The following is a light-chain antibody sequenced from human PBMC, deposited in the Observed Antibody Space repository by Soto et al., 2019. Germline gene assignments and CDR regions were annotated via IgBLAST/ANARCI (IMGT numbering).Light chain of an antibody. CDR3: SSFTSGSTPVV. CDR1: SSDVGGYNF. V-gene: IGLV2-14*01. CDR2: DVT. Sequence: QSVLTQPASVSGSPGQSITISCTGTSSDVGGYNFVSWYQQHPGKAPKLMIHDVTNRPSGVSNRFSGSKSGNTASLTISGRQAEDEADYYCSSFTSGSTPVVFGGGTKLTVL. J-gene: IGLJ2*01.